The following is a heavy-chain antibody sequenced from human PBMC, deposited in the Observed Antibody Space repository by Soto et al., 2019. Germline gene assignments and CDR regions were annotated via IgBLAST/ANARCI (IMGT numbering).Heavy chain of an antibody. CDR1: GERVXIKG. J-gene: IGHJ4*02. Sequence: GVSVEISCKSSGERVXIKGVDLSIQAPGEGLEWMGWINPNSGNTGYAQKLQGRVTMTTDTSTSTAYMELRSLRSDDTAVYYCARQWATVTTTHFDYWGQGTLVTVSS. V-gene: IGHV1-18*01. CDR2: INPNSGNT. CDR3: ARQWATVTTTHFDY. D-gene: IGHD4-17*01.